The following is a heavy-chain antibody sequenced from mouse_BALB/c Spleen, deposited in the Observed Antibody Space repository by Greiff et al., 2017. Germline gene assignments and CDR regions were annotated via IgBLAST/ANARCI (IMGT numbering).Heavy chain of an antibody. J-gene: IGHJ3*01. CDR3: ARREVRRAWFAY. CDR1: GFAFSSYD. V-gene: IGHV5-12-1*01. D-gene: IGHD2-14*01. CDR2: ISSGGGST. Sequence: EVQGVESGGGLVKPGGSLKLSCAASGFAFSSYDMSWVRQTPEKRLEWVAYISSGGGSTYYPDTVKGRFTISRDNAKNTLYLQMSSLKSEDTAMYYCARREVRRAWFAYWGQGTLVTVSA.